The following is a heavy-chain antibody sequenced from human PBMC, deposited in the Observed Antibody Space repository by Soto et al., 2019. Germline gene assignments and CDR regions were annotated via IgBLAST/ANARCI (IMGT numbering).Heavy chain of an antibody. CDR1: GFTFSSYA. CDR3: AKDSEMATISYFDL. CDR2: ISGSGGST. V-gene: IGHV3-23*01. J-gene: IGHJ2*01. D-gene: IGHD5-12*01. Sequence: GESLKISCAASGFTFSSYAMSWVRQAPGKGLEWVSAISGSGGSTYYADSVKGRFTISRDNSKNTLYLQMNSLRAEDTAVYYCAKDSEMATISYFDLWGRGTLVTVSS.